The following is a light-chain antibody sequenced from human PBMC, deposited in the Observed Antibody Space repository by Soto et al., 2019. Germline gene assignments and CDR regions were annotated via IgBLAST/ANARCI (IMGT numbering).Light chain of an antibody. CDR2: EVS. Sequence: QSALTQPPSASGSPGQSVTISCTGTSSDVGGYSYVSWYQQHPGKAPKLVIYEVSQRPSGVPDCFSASKSGNTASLTVSGLQAEDEDDYYCSSYAGSNFGVFGTGTKLTVL. J-gene: IGLJ1*01. CDR1: SSDVGGYSY. V-gene: IGLV2-8*01. CDR3: SSYAGSNFGV.